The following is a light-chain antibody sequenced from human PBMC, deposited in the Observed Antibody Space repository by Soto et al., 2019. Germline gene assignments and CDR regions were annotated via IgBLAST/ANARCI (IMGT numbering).Light chain of an antibody. CDR2: EVS. CDR1: QSLLYSDGKTF. J-gene: IGKJ4*01. V-gene: IGKV2-30*01. Sequence: VVMTQSPLSLPVTLGQPASVSCRSSQSLLYSDGKTFLTWFHQRPGQAPRRLFYEVSNRDSGVPDRFSGSGSGTDFTLKISRVEAEDVGLYYCMQGTHWPLTFGGGTKVEI. CDR3: MQGTHWPLT.